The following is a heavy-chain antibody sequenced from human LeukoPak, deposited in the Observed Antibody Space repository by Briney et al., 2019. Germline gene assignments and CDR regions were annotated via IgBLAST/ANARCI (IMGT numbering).Heavy chain of an antibody. J-gene: IGHJ6*02. Sequence: GGSLRLSCAAFGFTVSSNYMSWVRPAPGKGLEWVSVIYSGGSTYYADSVKGRFTLSRDNAKNTLYLQMNSLRAEETAVYYCARVGTTSNFYYYYGMDVWGQGTTVTVSS. D-gene: IGHD1-7*01. CDR3: ARVGTTSNFYYYYGMDV. V-gene: IGHV3-66*01. CDR2: IYSGGST. CDR1: GFTVSSNY.